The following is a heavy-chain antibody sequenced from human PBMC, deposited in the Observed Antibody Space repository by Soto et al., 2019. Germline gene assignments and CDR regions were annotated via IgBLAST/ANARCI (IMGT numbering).Heavy chain of an antibody. V-gene: IGHV3-15*07. Sequence: GGSLRLSCAASGFTFSNAWMNWVRQAPGKGLEWVGRIKSKTDGGTTDYAAPVKGRFTISRDDSKNTLYLQMNSLKTEDTAVYYCTTDGQTDDYSNYGSGYYYGMDVWGQGTTVTVSS. CDR1: GFTFSNAW. CDR3: TTDGQTDDYSNYGSGYYYGMDV. CDR2: IKSKTDGGTT. D-gene: IGHD4-4*01. J-gene: IGHJ6*02.